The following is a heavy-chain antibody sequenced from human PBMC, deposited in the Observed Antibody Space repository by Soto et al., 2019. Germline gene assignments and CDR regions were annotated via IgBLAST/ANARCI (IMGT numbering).Heavy chain of an antibody. J-gene: IGHJ5*02. CDR3: ARRRYCSGGSCYSNWFDP. CDR2: IYYSGST. V-gene: IGHV4-39*01. D-gene: IGHD2-15*01. Sequence: SETLSLTCTVSGGSISSSSYYWGWIRQPPGKGLEWIGSIYYSGSTYYNPSLKSRVTISVDTSKNQFSLKLSSVTAADTAVYYCARRRYCSGGSCYSNWFDPWGQGTLVTVSS. CDR1: GGSISSSSYY.